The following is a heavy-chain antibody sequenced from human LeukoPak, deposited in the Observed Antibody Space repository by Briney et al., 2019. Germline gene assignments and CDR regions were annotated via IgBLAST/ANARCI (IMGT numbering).Heavy chain of an antibody. J-gene: IGHJ4*02. CDR3: ARDRGSSWYYFDY. V-gene: IGHV4-61*08. Sequence: SETLSLTCTVSGGSISSGGYYWSWIRQPPGKGLEWIGYIYYSGSTNYNPSLKSRVTISVDTSKNQFSLKLSSVTAADTAVYYCARDRGSSWYYFDYWGQGTLVTVS. CDR1: GGSISSGGYY. D-gene: IGHD6-13*01. CDR2: IYYSGST.